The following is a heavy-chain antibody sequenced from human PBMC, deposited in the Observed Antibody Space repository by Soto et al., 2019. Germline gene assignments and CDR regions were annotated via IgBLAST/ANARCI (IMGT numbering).Heavy chain of an antibody. CDR3: ARFPTVTTGWYFDL. J-gene: IGHJ2*01. CDR1: GFTFSSYA. V-gene: IGHV3-30-3*01. CDR2: ISYDGSNK. D-gene: IGHD4-17*01. Sequence: QVQLVESGGGVVQPGRSLRLSCAASGFTFSSYAMHWVRQAPGKGLEWVAVISYDGSNKYYADSVKGRFTISRDNSKNTLYLQMNSLRAEDTAVYYCARFPTVTTGWYFDLWGRGPLVTVSS.